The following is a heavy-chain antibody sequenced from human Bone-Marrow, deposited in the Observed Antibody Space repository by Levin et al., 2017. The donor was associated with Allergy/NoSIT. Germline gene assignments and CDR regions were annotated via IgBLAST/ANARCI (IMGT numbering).Heavy chain of an antibody. Sequence: GASVKVSCKGSGYSFTNYWIGWVRQMPGKGLEWMALIYPGDSKTTYNKTTYNPSLQGQITISADKSITTAYLQWSSLKASDSAMYYCARLPSQGGRAYYFDYWGRGTLVTVSS. J-gene: IGHJ4*02. CDR1: GYSFTNYW. V-gene: IGHV5-51*01. CDR3: ARLPSQGGRAYYFDY. CDR2: IYPGDSKTTYNKT.